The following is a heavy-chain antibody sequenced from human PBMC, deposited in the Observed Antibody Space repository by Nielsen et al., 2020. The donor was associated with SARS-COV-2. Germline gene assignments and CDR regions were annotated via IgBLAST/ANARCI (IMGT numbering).Heavy chain of an antibody. CDR1: GFTFSSYG. V-gene: IGHV3-33*01. D-gene: IGHD5-12*01. CDR3: ATGGDGHFDY. J-gene: IGHJ4*02. Sequence: GGSLRLSCAASGFTFSSYGMHWVRQAAGKGLEWVAVIWYDGSNKYYADSVKGRFTIFRDNSKNTLYLQMNSLHGEDTAVYNCATGGDGHFDYWGQGTLVTVSS. CDR2: IWYDGSNK.